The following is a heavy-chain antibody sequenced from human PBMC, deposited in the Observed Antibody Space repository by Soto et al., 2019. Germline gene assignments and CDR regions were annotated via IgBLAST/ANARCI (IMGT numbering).Heavy chain of an antibody. CDR3: XXDXPTDH. Sequence: QVQLVQSGAEVKKPGASVKVSCKASGYTFNSYAISWLRQAPGQGLEWMGWISGDTHNANYAQKFQGRVSLTRDTXXXXXXXXXXXXXXXXXXXXXXXXDXPTDHWGQGTLVTVSS. CDR2: ISGDTHNA. CDR1: GYTFNSYA. V-gene: IGHV1-18*01. J-gene: IGHJ4*02.